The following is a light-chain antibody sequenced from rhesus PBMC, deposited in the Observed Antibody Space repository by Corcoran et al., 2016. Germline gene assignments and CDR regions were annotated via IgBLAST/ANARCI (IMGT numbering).Light chain of an antibody. CDR2: KAS. CDR3: QHGYGSPYS. Sequence: DIQMTQSPSSLSASVGDRVTITCRASENVNNYLNWYQQKPGKAPKLLIYKASPLQSGGPSRFRGSGSGTDYTFTISSLKPEDVATYYCQHGYGSPYSFGQGTKVEIK. CDR1: ENVNNY. V-gene: IGKV1-74*01. J-gene: IGKJ2*01.